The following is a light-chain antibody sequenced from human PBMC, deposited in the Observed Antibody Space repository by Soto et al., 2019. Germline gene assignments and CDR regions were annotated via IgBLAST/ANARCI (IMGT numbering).Light chain of an antibody. CDR2: EVS. J-gene: IGLJ2*01. CDR1: SSDVGGYNY. Sequence: QSALTQPPSASGSPGPSVTISCTGTSSDVGGYNYVSWYQQHPGKAPTLMIYEVSKRPSGVPDRFSGSKSGNTASLTVSVLQAEDEADYYCSSYAGSKGVFGGGTKLTVL. CDR3: SSYAGSKGV. V-gene: IGLV2-8*01.